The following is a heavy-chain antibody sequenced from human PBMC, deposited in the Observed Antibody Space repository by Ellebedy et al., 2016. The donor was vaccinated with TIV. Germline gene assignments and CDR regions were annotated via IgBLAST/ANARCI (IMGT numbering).Heavy chain of an antibody. V-gene: IGHV1-46*01. CDR1: GYTFTSAL. J-gene: IGHJ4*02. D-gene: IGHD1-26*01. CDR2: VNPFNGGT. Sequence: AASVKVSCKASGYTFTSALIHWVRQAPGQGLEWMGTVNPFNGGTGYAQRFQGRVTMTRDTSASTVYMELSSLRSDDTAVYYCTTVRQRVVGFDYWGLGTLVTVSS. CDR3: TTVRQRVVGFDY.